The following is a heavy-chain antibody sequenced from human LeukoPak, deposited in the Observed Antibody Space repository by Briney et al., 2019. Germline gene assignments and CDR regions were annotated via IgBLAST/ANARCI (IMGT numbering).Heavy chain of an antibody. V-gene: IGHV3-23*01. CDR1: GLTFSSYG. CDR2: ISTTGGTT. D-gene: IGHD2-15*01. CDR3: AKNGDRGAYCSGGTCYPYYYYYMDV. Sequence: GGSLRLSCAASGLTFSSYGMSWVRQAPGRGLEWVSAISTTGGTTYYADSVRGRFTISRDNSKNTLYLQMNSLRAEDTAIYYCAKNGDRGAYCSGGTCYPYYYYYMDVWGKGTTVTISS. J-gene: IGHJ6*03.